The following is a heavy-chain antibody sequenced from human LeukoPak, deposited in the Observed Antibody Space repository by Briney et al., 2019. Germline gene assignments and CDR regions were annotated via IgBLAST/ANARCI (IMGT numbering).Heavy chain of an antibody. CDR1: GFSFSTYA. CDR3: ARYCSSSTCQGSSYYFGMDV. D-gene: IGHD2-2*01. J-gene: IGHJ6*02. CDR2: ISGSGYTT. Sequence: GGSLRLSCAASGFSFSTYAMNWVRQGPGKGLEWVATISGSGYTTYYADSVKGRFTISRDNSKNTVFLQMGSLRAEDTAVFFCARYCSSSTCQGSSYYFGMDVWGQGTTVTVSS. V-gene: IGHV3-23*01.